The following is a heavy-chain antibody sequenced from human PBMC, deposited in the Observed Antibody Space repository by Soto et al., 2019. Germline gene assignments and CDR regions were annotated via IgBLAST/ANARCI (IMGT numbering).Heavy chain of an antibody. D-gene: IGHD1-26*01. J-gene: IGHJ4*02. CDR3: ATLGSCATTTCLAFDN. Sequence: VQLLESGGDLVQPGGSLRLSCAASGFTFNNFAMSWVRQDPGKGPEWVSGIGDSGLNTYYAKSVKGRFTISRDNSKNTLYLQMDGLRPEDTAIYYCATLGSCATTTCLAFDNWGQGTLVTVSS. CDR2: IGDSGLNT. V-gene: IGHV3-23*01. CDR1: GFTFNNFA.